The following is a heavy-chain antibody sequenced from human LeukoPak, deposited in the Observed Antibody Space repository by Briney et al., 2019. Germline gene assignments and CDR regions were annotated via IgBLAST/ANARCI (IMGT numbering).Heavy chain of an antibody. V-gene: IGHV1-18*01. CDR3: ARTPAYRGGDCHPGWFDP. D-gene: IGHD2-21*02. CDR1: GYTFTSYG. CDR2: ISAYNGNT. Sequence: ASVKASCKASGYTFTSYGISWVRQAPGQGLEWMGWISAYNGNTNYAQKLQGRVTMTTDTSTSTAYMELRSLRSDDTAVYYCARTPAYRGGDCHPGWFDPWGQGTLVTVSS. J-gene: IGHJ5*02.